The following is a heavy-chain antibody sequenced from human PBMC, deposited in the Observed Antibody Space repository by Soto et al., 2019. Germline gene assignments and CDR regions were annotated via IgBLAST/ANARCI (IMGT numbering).Heavy chain of an antibody. J-gene: IGHJ4*02. CDR2: IGGGGGST. Sequence: EVHLLESGGDSVQRGGSLRVSCAGSGFTFSSRAMSWVRQAPGKGLEWVSGIGGGGGSTNYADSVKGRFTISRDNSKSTLYLQMNSLRAEDTAVYYCATLLGFSYGGSWYSHVADYWGQGTLVTVSS. D-gene: IGHD5-18*01. V-gene: IGHV3-23*01. CDR3: ATLLGFSYGGSWYSHVADY. CDR1: GFTFSSRA.